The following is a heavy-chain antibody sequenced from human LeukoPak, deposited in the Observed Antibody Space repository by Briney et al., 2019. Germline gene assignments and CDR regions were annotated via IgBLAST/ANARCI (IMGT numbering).Heavy chain of an antibody. J-gene: IGHJ5*01. CDR3: AGGITMVTPSGAPGIWFDS. CDR1: GYTFANFR. Sequence: GESLKISCQASGYTFANFRIGWVRQMPGKGLEWMGFIYPGDSDATYSPSFQGKVTISVDRSINTAYLQWSSLEASDTATYYCAGGITMVTPSGAPGIWFDSWGQGTLVTVSS. CDR2: IYPGDSDA. V-gene: IGHV5-51*01. D-gene: IGHD3-10*01.